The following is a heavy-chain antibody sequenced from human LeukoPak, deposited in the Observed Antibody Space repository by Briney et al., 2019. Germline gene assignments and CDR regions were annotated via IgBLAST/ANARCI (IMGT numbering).Heavy chain of an antibody. CDR3: ARGRAGALYFDY. J-gene: IGHJ4*02. CDR1: GGSFSGYY. D-gene: IGHD4-17*01. V-gene: IGHV4-34*01. Sequence: SGTLSLTCAVYGGSFSGYYWSWIRQSPGKGLEWIGEINHSGSTNYNPSLKSRVTISVDTSKNQFSLKLSSVTAADTAVYYCARGRAGALYFDYWGQGTLVTVSS. CDR2: INHSGST.